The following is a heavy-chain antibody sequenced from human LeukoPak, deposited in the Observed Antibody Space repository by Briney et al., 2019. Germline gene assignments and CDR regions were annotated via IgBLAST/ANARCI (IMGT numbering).Heavy chain of an antibody. CDR2: MNPNSGNT. Sequence: ASVKVSCKASGGTFTSYDINWVRQATGQGLGWMGWMNPNSGNTGYAQKFQGRVTMTRNTSISTAYMELSSLRSEDTAVYYCARGPYGDYVHFDYWGQGTLVTVSS. V-gene: IGHV1-8*01. D-gene: IGHD4-17*01. CDR1: GGTFTSYD. J-gene: IGHJ4*02. CDR3: ARGPYGDYVHFDY.